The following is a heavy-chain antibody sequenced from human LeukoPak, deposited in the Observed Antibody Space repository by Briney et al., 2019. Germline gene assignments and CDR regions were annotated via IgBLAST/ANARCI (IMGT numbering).Heavy chain of an antibody. CDR3: ATLTIVVVPAAIIDY. V-gene: IGHV1-69-2*01. J-gene: IGHJ4*02. Sequence: ASVKLSCKVSGYTFTDYYMHWVPQAPGKGGEWMGLVDPEDGETIYAEKFQGRVTITADTSTDTAYMELSSLRSEDTAVYYCATLTIVVVPAAIIDYWGQGTLVTVSS. CDR2: VDPEDGET. D-gene: IGHD2-2*01. CDR1: GYTFTDYY.